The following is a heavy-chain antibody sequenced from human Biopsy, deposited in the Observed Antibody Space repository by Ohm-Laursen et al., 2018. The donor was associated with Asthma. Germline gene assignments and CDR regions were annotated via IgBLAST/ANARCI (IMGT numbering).Heavy chain of an antibody. J-gene: IGHJ6*02. D-gene: IGHD5-12*01. V-gene: IGHV1-69*01. Sequence: SSVKVSCKASGGTFSRYAISWVRQAPGQGLEWMGGIIPIFGTSNYAQKFQGRVTFTADESTSSAYLELTSLRFEDTAVYYCARGYSGTDRIVYYYSGMEVWGQGTTVNVSS. CDR2: IIPIFGTS. CDR3: ARGYSGTDRIVYYYSGMEV. CDR1: GGTFSRYA.